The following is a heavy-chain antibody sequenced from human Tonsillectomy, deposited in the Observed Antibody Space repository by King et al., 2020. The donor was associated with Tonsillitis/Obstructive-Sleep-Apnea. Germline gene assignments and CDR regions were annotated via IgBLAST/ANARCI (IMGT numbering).Heavy chain of an antibody. CDR1: GFSLSTSGVG. Sequence: QFTLQESGPTLVKPTQTLTLTCTFSGFSLSTSGVGVGWIRQPPGKALEWLALIYWDDDKRYSPSLKSRLTITKDTSKNQVVLTMTNMDPVDTATYYCAHQGYCSGGRCYSDYFDYWGQGTLVTVSS. J-gene: IGHJ4*02. D-gene: IGHD2-15*01. V-gene: IGHV2-5*02. CDR3: AHQGYCSGGRCYSDYFDY. CDR2: IYWDDDK.